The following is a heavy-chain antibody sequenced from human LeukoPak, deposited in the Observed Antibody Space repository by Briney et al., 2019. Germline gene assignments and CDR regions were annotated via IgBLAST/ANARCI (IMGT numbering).Heavy chain of an antibody. D-gene: IGHD2-2*01. Sequence: PSGTLSLTCAVSGGSISSSDWWSWVRQPPGRGLEWIGYIYRSEDTNYSPSLKSRVTMSVDKSKNQFSLKLSSVTAADTAIYYCARDPHCSSTNCPFDYWGQGTLVIVSS. J-gene: IGHJ4*02. V-gene: IGHV4-4*02. CDR1: GGSISSSDW. CDR3: ARDPHCSSTNCPFDY. CDR2: IYRSEDT.